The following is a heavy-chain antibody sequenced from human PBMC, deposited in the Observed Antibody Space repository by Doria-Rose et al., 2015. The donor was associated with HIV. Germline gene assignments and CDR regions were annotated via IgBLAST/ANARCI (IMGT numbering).Heavy chain of an antibody. J-gene: IGHJ4*02. V-gene: IGHV3-66*01. CDR1: GFTVSSNY. D-gene: IGHD3-16*01. CDR3: ARDPFQSWAY. CDR2: IYSDGRT. Sequence: QLLESGGGLVQPGGSLRLSCAASGFTVSSNYMSWVRQAPGKGLEWVSVIYSDGRTYYADSVKGRFTVSRDNSKNTLYLQINSLRAEDTAVYYCARDPFQSWAYWGQGTLVTVSS.